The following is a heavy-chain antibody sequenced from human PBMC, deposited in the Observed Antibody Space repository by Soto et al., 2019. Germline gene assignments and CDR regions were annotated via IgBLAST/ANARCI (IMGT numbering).Heavy chain of an antibody. D-gene: IGHD2-2*01. CDR1: GYTFTGYY. J-gene: IGHJ5*02. V-gene: IGHV1-2*04. CDR2: TNPNSGGT. Sequence: ASVKVSCKASGYTFTGYYMHWVRQAPGQGLEWMGWTNPNSGGTNYAQKFQGWVTMTRDTSISTAYMELSRLRSDDTAVYYCARAGYCSSTSCWNWFDPWGQGTLVTVSS. CDR3: ARAGYCSSTSCWNWFDP.